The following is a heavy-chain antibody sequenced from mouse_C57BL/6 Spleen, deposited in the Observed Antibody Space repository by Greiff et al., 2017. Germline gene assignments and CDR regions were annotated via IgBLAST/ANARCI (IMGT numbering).Heavy chain of an antibody. J-gene: IGHJ4*01. CDR3: ALITTVVATGGAMDY. CDR2: IDPSDSYT. D-gene: IGHD1-1*01. Sequence: VQLQESGAELVMPGASVKLSCKASGYTFTSYWMHWVKQRPGQGLEWIGEIDPSDSYTNYNQKFKGKSTLTVDKSSSTAYMQLSSLTSEDSAVYYCALITTVVATGGAMDYWGQGTSVTVSS. V-gene: IGHV1-69*01. CDR1: GYTFTSYW.